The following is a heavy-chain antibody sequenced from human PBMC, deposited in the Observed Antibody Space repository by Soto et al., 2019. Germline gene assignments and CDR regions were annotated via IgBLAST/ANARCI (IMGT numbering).Heavy chain of an antibody. Sequence: EVQLVESGGGLVQPGGSLRLSCVTSGFTFSNYWMTWVRQAPGKGLEWVANIRQDGGQKYCVDSVKGRFTISRDNAKNSLYLQMNSLRADDTAIYYCARVSYWTGQTDYYYYYMDVWGKGTTVTVSS. CDR1: GFTFSNYW. D-gene: IGHD2-8*02. V-gene: IGHV3-7*01. J-gene: IGHJ6*03. CDR3: ARVSYWTGQTDYYYYYMDV. CDR2: IRQDGGQK.